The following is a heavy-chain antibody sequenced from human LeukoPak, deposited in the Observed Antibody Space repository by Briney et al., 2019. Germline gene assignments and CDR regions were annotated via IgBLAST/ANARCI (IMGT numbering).Heavy chain of an antibody. Sequence: SGTLSLTCSVSGVNISSYYRSWIRQPPGKGLEWIGYIYYSGSTNYNPSLKSRVSISVDTSENQISLKLSSVTAADTATYYCARYDSWYYFDNWGQGTLVTVSS. J-gene: IGHJ4*02. CDR3: ARYDSWYYFDN. CDR1: GVNISSYY. V-gene: IGHV4-59*08. D-gene: IGHD3-22*01. CDR2: IYYSGST.